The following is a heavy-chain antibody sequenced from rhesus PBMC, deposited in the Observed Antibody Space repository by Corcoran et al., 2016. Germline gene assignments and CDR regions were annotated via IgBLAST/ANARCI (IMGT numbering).Heavy chain of an antibody. J-gene: IGHJ5-1*01. CDR3: AREPYSSWSYRCDV. Sequence: QLQLQESGPGLVKPSETLSLTCAVSGGSISSNSWSWIRQPLGKGLVWIGRISGSGGDTACNPSRRSRVAISTDTSKNQFSRKLSSVTAADTAVYDCAREPYSSWSYRCDVWGPGVLVIVSS. CDR1: GGSISSNS. CDR2: ISGSGGDT. D-gene: IGHD6-13*01. V-gene: IGHV4-173*01.